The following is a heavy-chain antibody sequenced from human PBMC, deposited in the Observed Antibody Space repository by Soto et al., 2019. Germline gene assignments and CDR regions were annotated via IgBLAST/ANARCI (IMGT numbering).Heavy chain of an antibody. D-gene: IGHD2-15*01. Sequence: SVKVSCKASGGTFGSYAISWVRQAPGQGLEWMGGIIPIFGTANYAQKFQGRVTITADESTSTAYMELSSLRSEDTAVYYCARDNNCSGGSCYTLRAFDIWGQGTMVTVSS. CDR2: IIPIFGTA. CDR1: GGTFGSYA. V-gene: IGHV1-69*13. CDR3: ARDNNCSGGSCYTLRAFDI. J-gene: IGHJ3*02.